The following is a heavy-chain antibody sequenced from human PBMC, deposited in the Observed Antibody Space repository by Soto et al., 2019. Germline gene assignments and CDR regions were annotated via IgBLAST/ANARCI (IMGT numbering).Heavy chain of an antibody. CDR1: GGTFSSYA. CDR2: IIPIFGTA. V-gene: IGHV1-69*01. Sequence: QVQLVQSGAEVKKPGSSVKVSCKASGGTFSSYAISWVRQAPGQGLEWMGGIIPIFGTANYAQKFQGRVTITADEFTSTAYMELSSLRSEDTAVYYCARGGPVVRGTYYYYGMDVWGQGTTVTVSS. CDR3: ARGGPVVRGTYYYYGMDV. D-gene: IGHD3-10*01. J-gene: IGHJ6*02.